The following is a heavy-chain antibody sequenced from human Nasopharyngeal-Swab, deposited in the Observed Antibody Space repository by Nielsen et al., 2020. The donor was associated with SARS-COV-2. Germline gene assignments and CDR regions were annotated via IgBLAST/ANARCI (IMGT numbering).Heavy chain of an antibody. CDR2: VSSDGSNK. CDR3: AAGTWYRGGYDAFDI. V-gene: IGHV3-30*03. J-gene: IGHJ3*02. Sequence: GESLKISCAASGFTFSDYGIQWVRQAPGKGLEWVGVVSSDGSNKYYSDSAKGRFALSRDNSKNTVDLQMNSLTAEDTAVYYCAAGTWYRGGYDAFDIWGQGTMVTVSS. D-gene: IGHD6-25*01. CDR1: GFTFSDYG.